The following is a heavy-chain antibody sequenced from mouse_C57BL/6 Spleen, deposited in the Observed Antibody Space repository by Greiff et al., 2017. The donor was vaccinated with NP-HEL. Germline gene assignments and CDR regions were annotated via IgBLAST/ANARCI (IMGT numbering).Heavy chain of an antibody. CDR1: GFTFSDYY. D-gene: IGHD1-1*01. V-gene: IGHV5-16*01. J-gene: IGHJ4*01. CDR2: INYDGSST. CDR3: AREDYGSNYYYAMDH. Sequence: EVHLVESEGGLVQPGSSMKLSCTASGFTFSDYYMAWVRQVPEKGLEWVANINYDGSSTYYLDSLKSRFIISRDNAKNILYLQMSSLKSEDTATYYCAREDYGSNYYYAMDHWGQGTSVTVSS.